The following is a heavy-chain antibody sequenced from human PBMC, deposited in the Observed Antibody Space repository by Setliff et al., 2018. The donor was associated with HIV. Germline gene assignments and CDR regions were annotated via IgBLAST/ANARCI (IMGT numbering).Heavy chain of an antibody. CDR2: SYPKNGET. Sequence: ASVKVSCKVSTFTFTDYILYWVRQAPGQTLEWMGQSYPKNGETVYAEKSYGRLTITADTSADTTYLELTSLRSDDAAVHYCATIWLLYYDFWGQGTLVTVSS. CDR1: TFTFTDYI. D-gene: IGHD3-10*01. CDR3: ATIWLLYYDF. J-gene: IGHJ4*02. V-gene: IGHV1-69-2*01.